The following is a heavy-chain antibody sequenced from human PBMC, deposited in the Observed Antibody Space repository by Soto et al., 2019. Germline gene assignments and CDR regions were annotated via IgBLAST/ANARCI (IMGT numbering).Heavy chain of an antibody. CDR2: IYHSGRP. Sequence: LSLMSTGSGAAIGNGCYYRSWNDGDPGKGLEWICYIYHSGRPYYNPTLKCGVIISDVTFKTRFGLKLSCATAAYPAVYYCARDSMYREYADFDPWGRGTVVTVSS. CDR3: ARDSMYREYADFDP. CDR1: GAAIGNGCYY. J-gene: IGHJ5*02. D-gene: IGHD1-26*01. V-gene: IGHV4-31*03.